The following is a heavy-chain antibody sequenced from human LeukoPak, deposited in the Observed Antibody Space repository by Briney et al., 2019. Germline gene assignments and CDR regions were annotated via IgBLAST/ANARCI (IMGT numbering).Heavy chain of an antibody. CDR2: IYPGDSDP. CDR1: GYSFTSYW. J-gene: IGHJ4*02. V-gene: IGHV5-51*01. CDR3: ARHIGLNYYDLWRGYQGY. D-gene: IGHD3-3*01. Sequence: GESLKISCKGSGYSFTSYWIGWVGQMPGKGLEWMGIIYPGDSDPRYSPSFQGQVTISADKSISTAYLQWSSLKASDTAMYYCARHIGLNYYDLWRGYQGYWGQGTLVTVSS.